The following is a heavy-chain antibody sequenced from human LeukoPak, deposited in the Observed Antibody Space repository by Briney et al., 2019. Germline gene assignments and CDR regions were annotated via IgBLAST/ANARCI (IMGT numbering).Heavy chain of an antibody. CDR3: ARAVEQRGLWFDP. J-gene: IGHJ5*02. CDR1: GYTFTAYH. V-gene: IGHV7-4-1*02. D-gene: IGHD3-16*01. Sequence: GASVKVSCKASGYTFTAYHVHWVRQAPGQGLEWMGWINTNTGNPTYAQGFTGRFVFSLDTSVSTAYLQISSLKAEDTAVYYCARAVEQRGLWFDPWGQGTLVTVSS. CDR2: INTNTGNP.